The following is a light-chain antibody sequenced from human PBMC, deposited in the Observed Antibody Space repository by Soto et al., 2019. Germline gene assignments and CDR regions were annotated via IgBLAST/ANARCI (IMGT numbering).Light chain of an antibody. CDR2: DND. CDR3: ATWDDSRNGYV. J-gene: IGLJ1*01. Sequence: QSALTQPPSASGTPGQRVTISASGSTSNIGSNTVSWYQQLPGTAPRLLIYDNDERPSGVPDRFSGSKSATSASLAISGLQPEDEGDYYCATWDDSRNGYVFGPGTKVTVL. CDR1: TSNIGSNT. V-gene: IGLV1-44*01.